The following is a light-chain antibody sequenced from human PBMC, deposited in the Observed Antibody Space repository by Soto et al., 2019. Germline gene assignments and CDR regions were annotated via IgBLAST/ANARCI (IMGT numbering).Light chain of an antibody. Sequence: EIVMTQSPATLSVSPGERATLSCRASQSVSSNLAWYQQKPGQAPRLLIYGASTRATGIPARFSGSGSGTEFNLTISSLQSEDFAVYYCQQYNNWAWTFGQGTRLEIK. CDR2: GAS. J-gene: IGKJ5*01. CDR3: QQYNNWAWT. V-gene: IGKV3-15*01. CDR1: QSVSSN.